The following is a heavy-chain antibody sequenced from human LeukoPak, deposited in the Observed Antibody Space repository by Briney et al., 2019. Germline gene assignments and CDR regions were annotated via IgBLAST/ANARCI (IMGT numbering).Heavy chain of an antibody. V-gene: IGHV3-23*01. CDR3: AKDTIVATWYYYGMDV. D-gene: IGHD5-12*01. CDR1: GFTFSSYA. CDR2: ISGSGGST. J-gene: IGHJ6*02. Sequence: GGSLRLSCAASGFTFSSYAMSWVRQAPGKGLEWVSAISGSGGSTYYADSVKGRFTISRDNSKNTLYLQMNSLRAEDTAVYYCAKDTIVATWYYYGMDVWGQGTTVTVSS.